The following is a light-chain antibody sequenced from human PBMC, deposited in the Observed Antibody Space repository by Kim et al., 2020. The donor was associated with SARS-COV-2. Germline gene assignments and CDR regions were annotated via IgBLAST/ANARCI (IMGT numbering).Light chain of an antibody. CDR2: EVT. CDR1: SSDVGGYNY. J-gene: IGLJ2*01. CDR3: CSYAANKMV. V-gene: IGLV2-11*03. Sequence: PGQAATICCTGTSSDVGGYNYVSWYQQHPGKAPKLMIYEVTKRPSGVPDCFSGSKSGNTASLTISGLQAEDEADYYCCSYAANKMVFGGGTQLTVL.